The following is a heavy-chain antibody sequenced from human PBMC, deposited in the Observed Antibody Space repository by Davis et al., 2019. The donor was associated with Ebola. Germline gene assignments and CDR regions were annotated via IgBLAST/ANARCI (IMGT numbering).Heavy chain of an antibody. CDR2: ISSSGSTI. V-gene: IGHV3-48*03. CDR1: GFTFSSYE. CDR3: ARVQYSYGFPSYYYGMDV. D-gene: IGHD5-18*01. Sequence: PGGSLRLSCAASGFTFSSYEMNWVRQAPGKGLEWVSYISSSGSTIYYADSVKGRFTISRDNAKNSLYLQMNSLRAEDTAVYYCARVQYSYGFPSYYYGMDVWGQGTTVTVSS. J-gene: IGHJ6*02.